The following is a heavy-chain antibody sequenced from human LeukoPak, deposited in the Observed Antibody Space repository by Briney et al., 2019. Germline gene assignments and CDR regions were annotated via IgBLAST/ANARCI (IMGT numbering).Heavy chain of an antibody. J-gene: IGHJ4*02. CDR2: ISYDGSNK. CDR3: ARVGFWQLVLDTPIDY. V-gene: IGHV3-30*04. Sequence: GGSLRLSCAASGFTFSSYAMHWVRQAPGKGLEWVAVISYDGSNKYYADSVKGRFTISRDNSKNTLYLQMNSLRAEDTAVYYCARVGFWQLVLDTPIDYWGQGTLVTVSS. CDR1: GFTFSSYA. D-gene: IGHD6-6*01.